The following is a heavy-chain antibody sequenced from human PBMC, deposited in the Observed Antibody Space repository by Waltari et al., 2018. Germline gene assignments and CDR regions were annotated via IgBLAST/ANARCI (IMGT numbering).Heavy chain of an antibody. D-gene: IGHD3-10*01. J-gene: IGHJ4*02. Sequence: QVKLQQWGAGPLKPSETLSLTCVVYGGSFSGFYWSWIRQPPGKGLEYIGEINYRGTTTYNPSLKSRVTISIDTSKNHFSLKLSSVTAADTAVYYCARGDYSGSGSYNSWGQGTLVTVSS. CDR3: ARGDYSGSGSYNS. CDR1: GGSFSGFY. CDR2: INYRGTT. V-gene: IGHV4-34*01.